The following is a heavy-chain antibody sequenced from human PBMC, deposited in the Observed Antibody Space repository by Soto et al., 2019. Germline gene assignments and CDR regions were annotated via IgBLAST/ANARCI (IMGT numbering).Heavy chain of an antibody. CDR1: GFTFSSYA. CDR2: ISGSGGST. V-gene: IGHV3-23*01. J-gene: IGHJ6*03. CDR3: ATHPPHGDPYYYYYMDV. Sequence: GGSLRLSCAASGFTFSSYAMSWVRQAPGKGLEWVSAISGSGGSTYYADSVKGRFTISRDNSKNTLYLQMNSLRAEDTAVYYCATHPPHGDPYYYYYMDVWGKGTTVTVSS. D-gene: IGHD4-17*01.